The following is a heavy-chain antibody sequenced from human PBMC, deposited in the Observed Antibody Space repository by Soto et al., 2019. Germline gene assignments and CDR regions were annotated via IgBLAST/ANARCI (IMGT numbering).Heavy chain of an antibody. Sequence: SETLSLTCAVYGGSFSGYYWSWIRQPPGKGLEWIGEINHSGSTNYNPSPKSRVTISVDTSKNQFSLKLSSVTAADTAVYYCARGLRDCSGGSCYWNWGQGTLVTVSS. CDR2: INHSGST. J-gene: IGHJ4*02. V-gene: IGHV4-34*01. CDR1: GGSFSGYY. CDR3: ARGLRDCSGGSCYWN. D-gene: IGHD2-15*01.